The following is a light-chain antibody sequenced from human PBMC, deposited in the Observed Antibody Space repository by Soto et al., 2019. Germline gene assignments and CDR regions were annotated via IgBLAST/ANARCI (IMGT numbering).Light chain of an antibody. V-gene: IGLV3-21*02. J-gene: IGLJ2*01. Sequence: SYELTQPPSVSVAPGQTARITCGGNNLGSKSVHWYQQKPGQAPVLVVYDDSDRPSGIPERFSGSNAGNTATLTISRVEAGDEADYYCQVWDSSSHNVVFAGETKLTVL. CDR3: QVWDSSSHNVV. CDR1: NLGSKS. CDR2: DDS.